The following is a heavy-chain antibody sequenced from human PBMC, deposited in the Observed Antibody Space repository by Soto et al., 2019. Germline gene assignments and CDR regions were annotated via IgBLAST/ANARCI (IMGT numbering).Heavy chain of an antibody. CDR1: GGSFSGSY. Sequence: SETLSLTCAVYGGSFSGSYWNWIRQPPGKGLEWIGEINHSGSTKYSPSLKSRVTISIDTSKNQFSLKLSSVTAADTAVYYCARGGAVDNTFYHYYAMDVWGQGTTVTVS. V-gene: IGHV4-34*01. CDR3: ARGGAVDNTFYHYYAMDV. J-gene: IGHJ6*02. CDR2: INHSGST. D-gene: IGHD6-19*01.